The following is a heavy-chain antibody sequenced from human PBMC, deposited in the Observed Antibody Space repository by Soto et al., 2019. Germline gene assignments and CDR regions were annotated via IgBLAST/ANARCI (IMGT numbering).Heavy chain of an antibody. D-gene: IGHD3-3*01. V-gene: IGHV5-51*01. CDR3: ARGGVATRTLDY. CDR2: IYPSDSDT. CDR1: GYNFAGYW. Sequence: ESLKFSCKGSGYNFAGYWIAWVRQMPGKGLELMGIIYPSDSDTRYRPSFQGQVTISADKSISSAYLQWSSLRASDTAMYYCARGGVATRTLDYWGQGTPVTVSS. J-gene: IGHJ4*02.